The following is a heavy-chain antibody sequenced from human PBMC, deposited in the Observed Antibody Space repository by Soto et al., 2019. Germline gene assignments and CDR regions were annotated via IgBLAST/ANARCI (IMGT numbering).Heavy chain of an antibody. CDR1: GFTFSSYG. Sequence: QVQLVESGGGVVQPGRSLRLSCAASGFTFSSYGMHWVRQAPGKGLEWVAVISYDGSNKYYADSVKGRFTISRDNSKNTRYRQMNSLRAEDTAVYYCANLVVVAAFDAFDIWGQGTMVTVSS. V-gene: IGHV3-30*18. CDR3: ANLVVVAAFDAFDI. D-gene: IGHD2-15*01. CDR2: ISYDGSNK. J-gene: IGHJ3*02.